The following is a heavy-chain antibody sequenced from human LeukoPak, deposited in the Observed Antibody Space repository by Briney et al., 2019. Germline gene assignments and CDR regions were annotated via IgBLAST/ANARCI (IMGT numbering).Heavy chain of an antibody. CDR3: ARGRNSRLLWFGEFYFDY. CDR2: INHSGST. CDR1: GGSFSGYY. D-gene: IGHD3-10*01. Sequence: PSETLSLTCAVYGGSFSGYYWSWIRQPPGKGLEWIGEINHSGSTNYNPSLKSRVTISVDTSKNQFSLKLSSVTAADTAVYYCARGRNSRLLWFGEFYFDYWGQGTLVTVSS. J-gene: IGHJ4*02. V-gene: IGHV4-34*01.